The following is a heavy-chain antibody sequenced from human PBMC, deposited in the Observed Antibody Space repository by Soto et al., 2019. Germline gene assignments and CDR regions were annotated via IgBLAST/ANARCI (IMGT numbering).Heavy chain of an antibody. CDR2: IFYSGTT. J-gene: IGHJ6*02. D-gene: IGHD1-20*01. CDR3: ARDLHITETTLNYYYYAMDV. V-gene: IGHV4-30-4*01. Sequence: SETLSLTCTVSGDSSSSGNYYWSWIRQPPGQGLEWIGYIFYSGTTYYNPSLKSRVTISLDTSGNQFSLKLNSVTAADTAVYYCARDLHITETTLNYYYYAMDVWGQGTTVTVSS. CDR1: GDSSSSGNYY.